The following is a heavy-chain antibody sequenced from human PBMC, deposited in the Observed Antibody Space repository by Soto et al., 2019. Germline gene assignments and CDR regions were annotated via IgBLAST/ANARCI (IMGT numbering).Heavy chain of an antibody. CDR3: ARDPHYYYDSTGYYDY. D-gene: IGHD3-22*01. CDR2: INNDGSST. V-gene: IGHV3-74*01. Sequence: EVQLVESGGGLVQPGGSLRLSCAASGFTFSSYWMHWVRQAPGKGLVWVSRINNDGSSTSYADSVKGLFTISRDNAKNTLYLQMNSLRAEDTAVYYCARDPHYYYDSTGYYDYWGQGTLVTVSS. CDR1: GFTFSSYW. J-gene: IGHJ4*02.